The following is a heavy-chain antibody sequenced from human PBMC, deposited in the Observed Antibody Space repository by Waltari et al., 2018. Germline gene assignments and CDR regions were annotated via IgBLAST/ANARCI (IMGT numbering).Heavy chain of an antibody. CDR1: GGSFSGYY. D-gene: IGHD3-3*01. J-gene: IGHJ5*02. V-gene: IGHV4-34*01. CDR2: INHSGST. Sequence: QVQLQQWGAGLLKPSETLSLTCAVYGGSFSGYYWSWIRQPPGKGLEWIGEINHSGSTNYNPSLKSRVTISVDTSKNQFSLKLSSVTAADTAVYYCAREVRSVLRFLEWPNWFDPWGQGTLVTVSS. CDR3: AREVRSVLRFLEWPNWFDP.